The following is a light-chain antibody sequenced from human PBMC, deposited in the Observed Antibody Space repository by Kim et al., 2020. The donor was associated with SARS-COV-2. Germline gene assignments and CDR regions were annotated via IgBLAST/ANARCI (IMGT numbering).Light chain of an antibody. Sequence: SVAPMETVTITYRASQSVGSSLHWYQQKPYQSPKLLIKYTSQSFSGVPSRFSGSGSGTDFTLTIDSLEAEDAATYYCHQSSSLPYSFGQGTKLEI. CDR2: YTS. CDR3: HQSSSLPYS. CDR1: QSVGSS. J-gene: IGKJ2*03. V-gene: IGKV6-21*01.